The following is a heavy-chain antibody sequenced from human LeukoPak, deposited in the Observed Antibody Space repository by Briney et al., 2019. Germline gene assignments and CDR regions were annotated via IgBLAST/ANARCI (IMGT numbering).Heavy chain of an antibody. J-gene: IGHJ4*02. CDR3: ERGGFDTIGFDY. Sequence: GGSLRLSCVTSGFTFSSYWMHWVRQAPGKGLVWVSRINSDGSTTTYADSVRGRFTISRDNAKHTLYLQMNSLRAEDTAVYYCERGGFDTIGFDYWGQGTLVTVSS. CDR2: INSDGSTT. V-gene: IGHV3-74*01. CDR1: GFTFSSYW. D-gene: IGHD3-10*01.